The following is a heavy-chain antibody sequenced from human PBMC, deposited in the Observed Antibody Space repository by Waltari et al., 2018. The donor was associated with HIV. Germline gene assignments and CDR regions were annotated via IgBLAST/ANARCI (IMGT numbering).Heavy chain of an antibody. CDR3: VYRLLGPLDY. J-gene: IGHJ4*02. CDR2: IFWDDDK. Sequence: QITLKESGPTLVKPTQTLTLTCTFSGFSLTTSGVGVGWIRQPPGKALEWLALIFWDDDKRYSPSLKSRLTITKDTSKNQVVLIMANMDPVDTATYYCVYRLLGPLDYWGQGTLVTVSS. V-gene: IGHV2-5*02. CDR1: GFSLTTSGVG.